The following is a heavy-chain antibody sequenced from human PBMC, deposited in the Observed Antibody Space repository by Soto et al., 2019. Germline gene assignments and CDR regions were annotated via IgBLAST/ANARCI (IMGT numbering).Heavy chain of an antibody. D-gene: IGHD6-13*01. J-gene: IGHJ3*02. V-gene: IGHV1-8*01. CDR2: MNPNSDNT. CDR1: GYTFTMYD. Sequence: ASVKVSCKASGYTFTMYDINCVVQATGQGLEWMGWMNPNSDNTGYAQKFQGRVTMTRNTSISTAYMELSSLRSEDTAVYYCATSSSWYGDAFDIWGQGTMVTVSS. CDR3: ATSSSWYGDAFDI.